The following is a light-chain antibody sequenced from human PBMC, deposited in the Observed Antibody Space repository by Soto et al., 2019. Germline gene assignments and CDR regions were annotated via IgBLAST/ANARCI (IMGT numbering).Light chain of an antibody. CDR1: QGISSY. CDR3: QQLNSYPWT. V-gene: IGKV1-9*01. CDR2: AAS. J-gene: IGKJ1*01. Sequence: DMQLTQSPSFLSASVGDRVTSTCRASQGISSYLAWYQQKPGKAPKLLIYAASTLQSGVPSRFSGSGSGTEFTLTISSLQPEDFATYYCQQLNSYPWTFGQGTKVEIK.